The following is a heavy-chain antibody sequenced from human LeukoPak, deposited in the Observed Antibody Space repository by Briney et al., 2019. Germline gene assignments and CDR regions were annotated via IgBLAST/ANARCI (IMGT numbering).Heavy chain of an antibody. CDR3: SRDGAHIAAAGTSWFDP. V-gene: IGHV1-2*02. CDR1: GYTFTGYY. Sequence: ASVEVSCKASGYTFTGYYMHWVRQAPGQGLEWMGWINPNSGGTNYAQKFQGRVTMTRDTSISTAYMELSRLRSDDTAVYYCSRDGAHIAAAGTSWFDPWGQGTLVTVSS. CDR2: INPNSGGT. D-gene: IGHD6-13*01. J-gene: IGHJ5*02.